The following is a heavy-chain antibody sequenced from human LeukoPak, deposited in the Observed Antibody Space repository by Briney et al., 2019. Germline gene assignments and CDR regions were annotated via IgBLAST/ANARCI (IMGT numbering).Heavy chain of an antibody. CDR3: ARTRGGAGEYYFDY. J-gene: IGHJ4*02. D-gene: IGHD2-21*01. Sequence: SGPALLHPTQTLTLTCTFLGFSLRTTGMCVSWIRQPSQKPLEWLPHIDGDDDKYYSTSLKTRLTVSMDTSKRQVVITLTNLDPVDTATYYCARTRGGAGEYYFDYWGQGTLVTVS. CDR1: GFSLRTTGMC. V-gene: IGHV2-70*01. CDR2: IDGDDDK.